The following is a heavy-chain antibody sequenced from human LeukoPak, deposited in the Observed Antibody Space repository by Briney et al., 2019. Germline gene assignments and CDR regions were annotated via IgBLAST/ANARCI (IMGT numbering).Heavy chain of an antibody. CDR3: GKGVVVWGFIIFGHNWLDS. V-gene: IGHV4-34*01. J-gene: IGHJ5*01. CDR1: GRPFSGYY. D-gene: IGHD3-10*01. Sequence: SETLPLTCAVYGRPFSGYYWSWIRQPPGKGLEWIGDINHSGNTNYHPFLKNRVTNSGCTFKNQFYLKLRPGTASETAVYYRGKGVVVWGFIIFGHNWLDSCGQGTRATVS. CDR2: INHSGNT.